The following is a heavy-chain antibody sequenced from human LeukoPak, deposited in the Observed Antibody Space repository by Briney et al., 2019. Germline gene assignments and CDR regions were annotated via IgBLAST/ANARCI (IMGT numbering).Heavy chain of an antibody. CDR1: GFTFSSYA. J-gene: IGHJ4*02. CDR3: ARSVQQLDYYFDY. D-gene: IGHD6-13*01. Sequence: PGGSLRLSCAASGFTFSSYAMHWVGKSPGKGLGGVAVISYDVSNKYYADSVKGRFTISRDNSKNKLYLQMNSLRAEDTAVYYCARSVQQLDYYFDYWGQGTLVTVSS. V-gene: IGHV3-30-3*01. CDR2: ISYDVSNK.